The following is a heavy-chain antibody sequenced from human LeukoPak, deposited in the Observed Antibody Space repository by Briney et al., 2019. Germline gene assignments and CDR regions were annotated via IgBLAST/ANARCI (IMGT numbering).Heavy chain of an antibody. CDR2: ISSSSSNI. CDR1: GFTFSSYS. D-gene: IGHD3-3*01. V-gene: IGHV3-21*01. Sequence: GGSLRLSCTASGFTFSSYSMNWVRQAPGKGLEWVSYISSSSSNIFYADSFKGRFTISRDNAQNSLYLQMNSLRAEDTAVYYCARVWDGDYDFWGCVDYWGQGTLVTVSS. CDR3: ARVWDGDYDFWGCVDY. J-gene: IGHJ4*02.